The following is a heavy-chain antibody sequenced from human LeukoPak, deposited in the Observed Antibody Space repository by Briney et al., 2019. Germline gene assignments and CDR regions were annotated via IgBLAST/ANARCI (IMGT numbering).Heavy chain of an antibody. V-gene: IGHV3-30*02. CDR1: GFTFSTYG. CDR2: IRFDGSNK. J-gene: IGHJ4*02. CDR3: ARDLYPGYASGSCFGDY. D-gene: IGHD3-10*01. Sequence: GGSLRLSCAASGFTFSTYGMHWVRQVPGKGLGWVAFIRFDGSNKYYAESVKGRFTISRDNSKNTLYLQMNSLRPDDTAVYYCARDLYPGYASGSCFGDYWGQGTLVTVSS.